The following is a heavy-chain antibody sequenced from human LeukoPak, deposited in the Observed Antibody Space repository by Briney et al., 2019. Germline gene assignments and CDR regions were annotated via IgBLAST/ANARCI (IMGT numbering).Heavy chain of an antibody. D-gene: IGHD6-13*01. V-gene: IGHV4-39*01. CDR1: GGSISSSSYY. CDR2: IYYSGST. J-gene: IGHJ4*02. Sequence: PSETLSLTCTVSGGSISSSSYYWGWIRQPPGKGLEWIGSIYYSGSTYYNPSLKTRVTISVDTSKNQFSLKLSSVTAADTDVYYCARAIAAAGVWGQGTLVTVSS. CDR3: ARAIAAAGV.